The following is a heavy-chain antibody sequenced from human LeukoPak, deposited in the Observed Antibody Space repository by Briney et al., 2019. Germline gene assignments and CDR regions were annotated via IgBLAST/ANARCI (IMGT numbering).Heavy chain of an antibody. CDR1: GFTFSSYG. D-gene: IGHD3-22*01. CDR3: ARPHYYDSSGSYIAGAFDI. Sequence: WGSLRLSCAASGFTFSSYGMHWVRQAPGKGLEWVAVIWYDGSKKFYADSVKGRFTISRDNSKNTLYLQMNTLRAEDTAVYYCARPHYYDSSGSYIAGAFDIWGQGTMVTVSS. J-gene: IGHJ3*02. V-gene: IGHV3-33*01. CDR2: IWYDGSKK.